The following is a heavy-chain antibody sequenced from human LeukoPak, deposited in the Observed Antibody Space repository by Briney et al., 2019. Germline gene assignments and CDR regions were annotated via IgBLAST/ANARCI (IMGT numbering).Heavy chain of an antibody. CDR1: GGSISSYY. V-gene: IGHV4-59*01. CDR3: ARSGYYDSSGYLTPFGMDV. D-gene: IGHD3-22*01. CDR2: IYYSGST. J-gene: IGHJ6*02. Sequence: SETLSLTCTVSGGSISSYYWGWIRQPPGKGLEWIGYIYYSGSTNYNPSLKSRVTISVDTSKNQFSLKLSSVTAADTAVYYCARSGYYDSSGYLTPFGMDVWGQGTTVTVSS.